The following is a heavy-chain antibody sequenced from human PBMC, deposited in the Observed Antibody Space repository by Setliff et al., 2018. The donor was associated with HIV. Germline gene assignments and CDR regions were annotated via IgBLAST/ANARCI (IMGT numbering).Heavy chain of an antibody. CDR3: ARDGTRLLAAMDV. J-gene: IGHJ6*03. CDR1: GFTFDTFH. V-gene: IGHV3-21*06. CDR2: ISGSGTSV. Sequence: GGSLRLSCVTSGFTFDTFHMNWVRQAPGKGLEWVSSISGSGTSVDYADSVRGRFTISRDNAKNSLYLQMNSLRAEDTAVYYCARDGTRLLAAMDVWGKGTTVTV. D-gene: IGHD3-3*01.